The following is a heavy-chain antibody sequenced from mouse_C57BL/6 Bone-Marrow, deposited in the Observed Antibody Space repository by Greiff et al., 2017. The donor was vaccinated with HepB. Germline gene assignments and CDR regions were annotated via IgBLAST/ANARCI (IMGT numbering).Heavy chain of an antibody. J-gene: IGHJ2*01. CDR2: INPSTGGT. CDR1: GYSFTGYY. V-gene: IGHV1-42*01. Sequence: DVKLQESGPELVKPGASVKISCKASGYSFTGYYMNWVKQSPEKSLEWIGEINPSTGGTTYNQKFKAKATLTVDKSSSTAYMQLKSLTSEDSAVYYCAQVTGNWGQGTTLTVSS. CDR3: AQVTGN. D-gene: IGHD1-3*01.